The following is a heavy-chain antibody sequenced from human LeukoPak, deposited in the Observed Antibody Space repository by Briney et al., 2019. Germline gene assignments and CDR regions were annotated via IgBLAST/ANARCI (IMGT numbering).Heavy chain of an antibody. J-gene: IGHJ4*02. CDR3: AKAPVTTCRGAYCYPFDY. D-gene: IGHD2-21*01. CDR2: ISSSSSYI. Sequence: GGSLRLSCAASGFTLSSYSMNWVRQAPGKGLEWVSSISSSSSYIYYADSVKGRFTISRDSSKNTLFLQMNRLRPEDAAVYYCAKAPVTTCRGAYCYPFDYWGQGTLVTVSS. V-gene: IGHV3-21*04. CDR1: GFTLSSYS.